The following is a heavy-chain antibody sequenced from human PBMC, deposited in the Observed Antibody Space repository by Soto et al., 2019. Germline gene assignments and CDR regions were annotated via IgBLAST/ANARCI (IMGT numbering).Heavy chain of an antibody. CDR3: ASLPYSSGWTTIDS. V-gene: IGHV4-38-2*01. CDR2: IYHSGST. CDR1: GYSISSGYY. D-gene: IGHD6-19*01. Sequence: SETLSLTCAVSGYSISSGYYWGWIRQPPGKGLEWIGSIYHSGSTYYNPSLKSRVTISVDTSKNQFSLKLSSVTAADTAVYYCASLPYSSGWTTIDSWGKGTLVTVSS. J-gene: IGHJ4*02.